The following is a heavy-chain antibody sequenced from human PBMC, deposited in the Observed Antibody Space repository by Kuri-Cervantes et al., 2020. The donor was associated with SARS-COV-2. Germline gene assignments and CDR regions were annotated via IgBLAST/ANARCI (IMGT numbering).Heavy chain of an antibody. J-gene: IGHJ4*02. CDR3: ARESGSSGWYGFDY. D-gene: IGHD6-19*01. V-gene: IGHV1-18*01. Sequence: ASVKVSCKASGYTFTSYGINWVRQAPGQGLEWMGWISAYNGNTNYAQKLQGRVTMTTDTSTSTAYMELRSLRSDDTAVYYCARESGSSGWYGFDYWGQGTLVTVSS. CDR2: ISAYNGNT. CDR1: GYTFTSYG.